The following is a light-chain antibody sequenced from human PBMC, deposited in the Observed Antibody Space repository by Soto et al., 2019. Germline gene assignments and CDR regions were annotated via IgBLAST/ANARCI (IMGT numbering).Light chain of an antibody. Sequence: QSALAQPPSVSGAPGQRVTISCTGSSSNIGAGYDVHWYQQLPGTAPKLLIYGNNNRPSGVPDRFSGSKSGTSASLAITGLQAEDEADYYCQPYDSSLGNVFGTGTKVTVL. CDR1: SSNIGAGYD. CDR3: QPYDSSLGNV. V-gene: IGLV1-40*01. J-gene: IGLJ1*01. CDR2: GNN.